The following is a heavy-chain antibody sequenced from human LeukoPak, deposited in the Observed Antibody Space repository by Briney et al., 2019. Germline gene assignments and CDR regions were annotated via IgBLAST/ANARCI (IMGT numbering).Heavy chain of an antibody. D-gene: IGHD6-19*01. CDR3: ARSRRQWLDFDY. CDR1: GFTVSSNY. CDR2: IYSGGST. Sequence: GGSLRLSCAASGFTVSSNYMSWVRQAPGKGLEWVSVIYSGGSTYYADSVKGRFTISRDNSKNMLYLQMNSLRAEDTAVYYCARSRRQWLDFDYWGQGTLVTVSS. J-gene: IGHJ4*02. V-gene: IGHV3-53*01.